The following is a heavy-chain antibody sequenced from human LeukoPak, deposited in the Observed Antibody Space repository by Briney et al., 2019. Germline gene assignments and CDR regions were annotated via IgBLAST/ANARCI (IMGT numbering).Heavy chain of an antibody. J-gene: IGHJ4*02. CDR1: GGSITDYH. V-gene: IGHV4-4*07. CDR2: LYTSGST. Sequence: SETLSLTCTVSGGSITDYHWIWIRQPAGKGLEWIGRLYTSGSTNYNPSLKSRVSMSVDTSKKQFSLRLSSVTAAETAIYYCASDYFDRTGYYGFIYWGQGSLVTISS. D-gene: IGHD3-22*01. CDR3: ASDYFDRTGYYGFIY.